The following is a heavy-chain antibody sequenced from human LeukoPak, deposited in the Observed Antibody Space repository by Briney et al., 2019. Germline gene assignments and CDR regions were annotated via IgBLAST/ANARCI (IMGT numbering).Heavy chain of an antibody. Sequence: SETLSLTCGVSGGFINNGNWWSWVLQSPGKGLEWIVEIYHTGRTNYNPSLKSRVSISVDKSKNQLSLNLNSVTAADTAVYYCVRCGSYCLDYWGQGTLVTVSS. V-gene: IGHV4-4*02. J-gene: IGHJ4*02. CDR3: VRCGSYCLDY. CDR2: IYHTGRT. D-gene: IGHD1-26*01. CDR1: GGFINNGNW.